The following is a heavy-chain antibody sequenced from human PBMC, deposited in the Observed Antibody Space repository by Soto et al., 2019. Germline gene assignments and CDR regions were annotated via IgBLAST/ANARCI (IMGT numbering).Heavy chain of an antibody. V-gene: IGHV6-1*01. J-gene: IGHJ6*02. CDR2: TYYRSKWYN. Sequence: SQTLSLTCAISGDSVSSNSAAWNWIRQSPSRGLEWLGRTYYRSKWYNDYAVSVKSRITINPDTSKNQFSLQLNSVTPEDTAVYYCTRVNAAAAGTRNYSYYGMDVWGQGTTVTVSS. CDR1: GDSVSSNSAA. D-gene: IGHD6-13*01. CDR3: TRVNAAAAGTRNYSYYGMDV.